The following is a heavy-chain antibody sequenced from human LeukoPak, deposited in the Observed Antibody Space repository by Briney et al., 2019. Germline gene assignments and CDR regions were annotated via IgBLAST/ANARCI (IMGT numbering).Heavy chain of an antibody. CDR1: GFTVSSNF. CDR2: IYSGGGT. Sequence: GGSLRLSCAASGFTVSSNFVTWVRQAPGKGLEWLSIIYSGGGTDYADSVKGRFTISRDNSKNTLYLQMNSLIPDDTAVYYCAKGRQQWWTFDALDIWGQGTMVTVSS. D-gene: IGHD5-18*01. J-gene: IGHJ3*02. CDR3: AKGRQQWWTFDALDI. V-gene: IGHV3-53*05.